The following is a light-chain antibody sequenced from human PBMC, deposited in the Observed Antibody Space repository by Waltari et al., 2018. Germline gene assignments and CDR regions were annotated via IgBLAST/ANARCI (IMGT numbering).Light chain of an antibody. V-gene: IGLV2-14*01. Sequence: QSALTQPAAVSGSPGQSLTLSCPGTSSDVGGYTFVPWYQQHPGKAPKLMIYDVSKRPSGVSNRFSGSKSGNTASLTISGLQAEDEADYYCSSYTSSSTWVFGGGTKLTVL. CDR2: DVS. J-gene: IGLJ3*02. CDR1: SSDVGGYTF. CDR3: SSYTSSSTWV.